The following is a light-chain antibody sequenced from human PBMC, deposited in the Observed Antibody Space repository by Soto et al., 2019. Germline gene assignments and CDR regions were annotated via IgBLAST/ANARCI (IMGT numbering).Light chain of an antibody. CDR1: SSNIGNNA. CDR2: YDD. J-gene: IGLJ3*02. V-gene: IGLV1-36*01. Sequence: QSVLTQPPSVSEAPRQRVTISCSGSSSNIGNNAVNWYQQLPGKAPKLLIYYDDLLPSGVSDRFPGSKSGTSASLAISGLQSEDEADYYWAAWDYSLNGPVFGGGPKLTVL. CDR3: AAWDYSLNGPV.